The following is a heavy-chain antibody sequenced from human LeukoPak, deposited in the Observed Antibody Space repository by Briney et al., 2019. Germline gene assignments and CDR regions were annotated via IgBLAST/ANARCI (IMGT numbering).Heavy chain of an antibody. CDR1: GYSFTSYN. CDR3: AREYCSGGSCLDAFDF. D-gene: IGHD2-15*01. CDR2: INPSGGST. V-gene: IGHV1-46*01. J-gene: IGHJ3*01. Sequence: GPSVKVSCKASGYSFTSYNMHWVRQAPGQGLEWMGIINPSGGSTRYAQKFQGRVTMTRDTSTNTVYTELSSLRSEDTAVYYCAREYCSGGSCLDAFDFWGQGTMVTVSS.